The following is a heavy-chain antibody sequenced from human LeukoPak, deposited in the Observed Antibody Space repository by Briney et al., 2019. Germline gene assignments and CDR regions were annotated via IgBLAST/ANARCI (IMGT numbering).Heavy chain of an antibody. J-gene: IGHJ4*02. V-gene: IGHV3-23*01. CDR3: AKGRAIAAAGSPRFDY. D-gene: IGHD6-13*01. CDR2: ISGSGGST. Sequence: PGGSLRLSCAASGFTFGSYAMSWVRQAPGKGLEWVSAISGSGGSTYYADSVKGRFTISRDNSKNTLYLQMNSLRAEDTAVYYCAKGRAIAAAGSPRFDYWGQGTLVTVSS. CDR1: GFTFGSYA.